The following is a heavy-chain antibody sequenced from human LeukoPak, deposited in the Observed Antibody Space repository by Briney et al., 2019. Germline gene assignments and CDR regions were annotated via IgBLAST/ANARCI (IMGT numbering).Heavy chain of an antibody. Sequence: SETLSLTCTVSGGSISSYYWSWIRQPPGKGLEWIAYIYYSGNTDYSPSVRSRVTMSIDTSRNQFSLKLSSVTAADTAVYYCARAGFPENSHNCFDFWGQGNLVTVSS. V-gene: IGHV4-59*08. CDR3: ARAGFPENSHNCFDF. CDR2: IYYSGNT. CDR1: GGSISSYY. J-gene: IGHJ4*01. D-gene: IGHD1-14*01.